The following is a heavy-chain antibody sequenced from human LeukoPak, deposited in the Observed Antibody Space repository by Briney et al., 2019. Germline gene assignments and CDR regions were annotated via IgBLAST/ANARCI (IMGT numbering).Heavy chain of an antibody. D-gene: IGHD3-3*01. CDR3: GXGWRSLYYYYYGMDV. V-gene: IGHV1-58*02. CDR2: IVVGSGNT. J-gene: IGHJ6*02. CDR1: GFTFTSSA. Sequence: SVKVSCKASGFTFTSSAMQWVRQARGQRLEWIGWIVVGSGNTNYAQKFQERVTITRDMSTSTAYMELSSLRSEDTAVYYCGXGWRSLYYYYYGMDVWGQGTTVTVSS.